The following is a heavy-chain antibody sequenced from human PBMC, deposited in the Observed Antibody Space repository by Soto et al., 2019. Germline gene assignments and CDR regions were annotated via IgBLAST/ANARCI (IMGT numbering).Heavy chain of an antibody. CDR1: GFSFSAYA. CDR2: MTGSGGFT. D-gene: IGHD6-19*01. J-gene: IGHJ4*02. V-gene: IGHV3-23*01. CDR3: ARGDGTGLYNSGWSPRY. Sequence: EVQLLESGGALVQPGGSLRLSCAASGFSFSAYAMSWVRQAPGKGLEWVSGMTGSGGFTYYADSVKGRFTISRDNAKNSLYLRMDSLRAEDTAVYYCARGDGTGLYNSGWSPRYWGQGTLVTVSS.